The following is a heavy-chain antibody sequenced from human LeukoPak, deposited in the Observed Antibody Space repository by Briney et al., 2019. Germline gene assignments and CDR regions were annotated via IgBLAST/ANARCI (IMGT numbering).Heavy chain of an antibody. CDR3: ARAPLIYIAVAEIDY. Sequence: GASVKVSCKASGYTFTSYGISWVRQAPGQGLEWMGWISAYNGNTNYAQKLQGRVTMTTDTSTSTAYMELRSLRSDDTAVYYCARAPLIYIAVAEIDYWGQGTLVAVSS. V-gene: IGHV1-18*01. CDR2: ISAYNGNT. J-gene: IGHJ4*02. D-gene: IGHD6-19*01. CDR1: GYTFTSYG.